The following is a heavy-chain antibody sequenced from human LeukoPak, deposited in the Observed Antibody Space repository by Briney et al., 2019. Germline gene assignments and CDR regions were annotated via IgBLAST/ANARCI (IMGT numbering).Heavy chain of an antibody. V-gene: IGHV1-8*01. D-gene: IGHD3-3*01. CDR1: GYTFTSYD. CDR2: MNPNSGNT. CDR3: ARDTIFGGIWFDP. J-gene: IGHJ5*02. Sequence: ASVKVSCKASGYTFTSYDITWVRQATGQGLEWMGWMNPNSGNTGYAQKFQGRVTMTRNTSISTAYMELSSLRSEDTAVYYCARDTIFGGIWFDPWGQGTLVTVSS.